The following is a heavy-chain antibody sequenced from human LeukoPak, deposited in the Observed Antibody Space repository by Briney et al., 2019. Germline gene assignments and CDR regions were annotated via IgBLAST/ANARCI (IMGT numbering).Heavy chain of an antibody. V-gene: IGHV3-30*03. Sequence: GGSLRLSCAASGFTFSSYGMHWVRQAPGKGLEWVAIISYDGGNKYYADSVKGRFTISRDNSKNTLFLQMDSLRAEDTAVYYCARMYSSGWSPFDYWGQGTLVTVSS. CDR2: ISYDGGNK. CDR1: GFTFSSYG. D-gene: IGHD6-19*01. CDR3: ARMYSSGWSPFDY. J-gene: IGHJ4*02.